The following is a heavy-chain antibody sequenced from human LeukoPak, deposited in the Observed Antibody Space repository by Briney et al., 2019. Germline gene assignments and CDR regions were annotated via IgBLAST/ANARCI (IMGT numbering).Heavy chain of an antibody. J-gene: IGHJ4*02. Sequence: SETLSLTCAVYGGPFSGYYWGWIRQPPGKGLEWIGEINHSGSTNYNPSLKSRVTISVDTSKNQFSLKLSSVTAADTAVYYCAREVSYGSGSYTLYYFDYWGQGILVTVSS. D-gene: IGHD3-10*01. CDR2: INHSGST. CDR3: AREVSYGSGSYTLYYFDY. V-gene: IGHV4-34*01. CDR1: GGPFSGYY.